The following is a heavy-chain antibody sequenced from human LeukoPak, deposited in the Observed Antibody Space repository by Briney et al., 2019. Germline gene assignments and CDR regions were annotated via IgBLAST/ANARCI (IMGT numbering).Heavy chain of an antibody. V-gene: IGHV4-39*01. J-gene: IGHJ3*02. D-gene: IGHD1-14*01. CDR3: AGWSSGSSAYDI. CDR2: IYYSGST. CDR1: GGSISSSSYY. Sequence: PSETLSLTCTVSGGSISSSSYYWGWIRQPPGKGLEWIGSIYYSGSTYYNPSLKSRVTISVDTSKNQFSLKLSSVTAADTAVYYCAGWSSGSSAYDIWGHGTMVTVSS.